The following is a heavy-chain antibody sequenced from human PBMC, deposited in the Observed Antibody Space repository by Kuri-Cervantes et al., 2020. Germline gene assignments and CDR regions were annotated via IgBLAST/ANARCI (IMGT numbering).Heavy chain of an antibody. Sequence: ASVKVSCKASGYTFTGYYMHWVRQAPGQGLEWMGWINPNSGGTNYAQKFQGRVTMTRDTSISTAYMELSRLRSDDTAVYYCARENVLQFLEWLSPKIMDVWGKGTTVTVSS. CDR2: INPNSGGT. V-gene: IGHV1-2*02. D-gene: IGHD3-3*01. J-gene: IGHJ6*03. CDR1: GYTFTGYY. CDR3: ARENVLQFLEWLSPKIMDV.